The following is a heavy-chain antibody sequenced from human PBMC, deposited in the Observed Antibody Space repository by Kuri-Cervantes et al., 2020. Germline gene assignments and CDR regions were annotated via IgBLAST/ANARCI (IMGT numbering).Heavy chain of an antibody. Sequence: GGSLRLSCAASGFIFNNYWMSWVRQAPGKGLEWVANIKKDGSEKYYVDSVRGRFTISRDNAKNSLHLQMDSLRAEDTAVYYCARVDIVVVVATNILSAFDMWGQGTMVTVSS. CDR1: GFIFNNYW. CDR3: ARVDIVVVVATNILSAFDM. J-gene: IGHJ3*02. CDR2: IKKDGSEK. V-gene: IGHV3-7*01. D-gene: IGHD2-15*01.